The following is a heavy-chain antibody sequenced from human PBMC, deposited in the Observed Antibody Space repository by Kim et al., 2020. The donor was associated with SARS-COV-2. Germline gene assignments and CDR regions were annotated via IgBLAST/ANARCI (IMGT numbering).Heavy chain of an antibody. CDR2: IWYDGSEK. J-gene: IGHJ4*02. D-gene: IGHD3-10*01. Sequence: GGSLRLSCAASEFTFSSYGMHWVRQAPGKGLEWVALIWYDGSEKYYADSAKGRLTISRDNSKNTLYLQMNSLRAEDTAVYYCARDWGSGSGSYYPDYWGQGTLVTVSS. V-gene: IGHV3-33*01. CDR3: ARDWGSGSGSYYPDY. CDR1: EFTFSSYG.